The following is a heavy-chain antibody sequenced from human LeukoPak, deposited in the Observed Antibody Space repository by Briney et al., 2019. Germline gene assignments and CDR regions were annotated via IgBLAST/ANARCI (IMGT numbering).Heavy chain of an antibody. D-gene: IGHD4-17*01. CDR3: AKGPYGETNEYFQH. CDR1: GFTFSSYA. J-gene: IGHJ1*01. CDR2: ISGSGGST. V-gene: IGHV3-23*01. Sequence: ESGGSLRLSCAASGFTFSSYAMSWVRQAPGKGLEWVSAISGSGGSTYYADSMKGRFTISRDNSKNTLYLQMSSLRAEDTAVYYCAKGPYGETNEYFQHWGQGTLVTVSS.